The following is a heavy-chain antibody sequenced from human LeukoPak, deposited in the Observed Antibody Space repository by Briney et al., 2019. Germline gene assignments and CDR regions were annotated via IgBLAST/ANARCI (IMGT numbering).Heavy chain of an antibody. V-gene: IGHV3-21*01. J-gene: IGHJ4*02. CDR1: GFTFSSYS. CDR2: ISSSSSYI. D-gene: IGHD3-10*01. CDR3: ARAPMVRGV. Sequence: GGSLRLSCAASGFTFSSYSMNWVRQAPGKGLEWVSSISSSSSYIYYAGSVKGRFTISRDNAKNSLYLQMNSLRAEDTAVYYCARAPMVRGVWGQGTLVTVSS.